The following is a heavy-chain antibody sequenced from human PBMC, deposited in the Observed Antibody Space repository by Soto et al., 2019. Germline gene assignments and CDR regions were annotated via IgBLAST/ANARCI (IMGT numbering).Heavy chain of an antibody. D-gene: IGHD6-19*01. CDR3: ATHRQPYIAVAEYWFDP. Sequence: ASVKVSCKVSGYTLTELSMHWVRQAPGKGLEWMGGFDPEDGETIYAQKFQGRVTMTEDTSTDTAYMELSSLRSEDTAVYYCATHRQPYIAVAEYWFDPWGQGTLVTVSS. CDR2: FDPEDGET. V-gene: IGHV1-24*01. J-gene: IGHJ5*02. CDR1: GYTLTELS.